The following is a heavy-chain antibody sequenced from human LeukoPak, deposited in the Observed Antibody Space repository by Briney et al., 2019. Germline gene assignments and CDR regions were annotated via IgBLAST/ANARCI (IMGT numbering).Heavy chain of an antibody. D-gene: IGHD3-3*01. V-gene: IGHV4-34*01. CDR1: GGSFSGYY. CDR3: ARDPPLYDFWSGSGPYGMDV. Sequence: SETLSLTCAVYGGSFSGYYWSWIRQPPGKGLEWIGGINHSGSTNYNPSLKSRVTISVDTSKNQFSLKLSSVTAADTAVYYCARDPPLYDFWSGSGPYGMDVWGQGTTATVSS. CDR2: INHSGST. J-gene: IGHJ6*02.